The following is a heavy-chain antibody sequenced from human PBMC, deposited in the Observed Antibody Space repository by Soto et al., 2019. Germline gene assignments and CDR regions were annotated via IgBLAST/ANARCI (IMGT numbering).Heavy chain of an antibody. V-gene: IGHV1-46*01. CDR2: INPSGGST. Sequence: ASVKVSCKASGYTFTSSYIHWVRQAPGQGLEWVGIINPSGGSTTYTQKFQGRLTLTRDTSTSTVYMELSSLRSEDTAVYYCARVYCSGGGCYGIDYWGQGTLVTVSS. CDR1: GYTFTSSY. CDR3: ARVYCSGGGCYGIDY. D-gene: IGHD2-15*01. J-gene: IGHJ4*02.